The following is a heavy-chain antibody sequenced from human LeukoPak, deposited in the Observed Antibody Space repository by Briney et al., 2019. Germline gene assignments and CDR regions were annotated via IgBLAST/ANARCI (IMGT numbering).Heavy chain of an antibody. CDR2: IRSKVYGGTP. V-gene: IGHV3-49*04. CDR3: TRDQTPYY. Sequence: GGSLRLSCAASEFTFSSYWMCWVRQAPGKGLEWVGFIRSKVYGGTPEYAASVKGRFTISRDDSKGIAYLQMNSLKTEDTAVYYCTRDQTPYYWGQGTLVTVSS. CDR1: EFTFSSYW. J-gene: IGHJ4*02.